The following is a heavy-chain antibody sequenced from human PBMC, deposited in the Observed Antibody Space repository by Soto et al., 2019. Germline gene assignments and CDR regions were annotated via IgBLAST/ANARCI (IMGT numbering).Heavy chain of an antibody. V-gene: IGHV1-46*01. D-gene: IGHD2-2*01. CDR2: INPSGGTT. J-gene: IGHJ4*02. CDR3: ARGPATAPDAY. CDR1: GYIFTSHY. Sequence: QVQLAQSGTEVKKPGASVKVSCKTSGYIFTSHYIHWVRQAPGQGLEWMGIINPSGGTTTYAQKFQGRVTMTRDTSTSTVYMELSSLRSEDTAVYYCARGPATAPDAYWGLGTLVTVSS.